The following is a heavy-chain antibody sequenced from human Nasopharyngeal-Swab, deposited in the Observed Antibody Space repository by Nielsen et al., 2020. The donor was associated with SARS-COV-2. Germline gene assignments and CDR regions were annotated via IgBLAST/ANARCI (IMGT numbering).Heavy chain of an antibody. D-gene: IGHD2-2*01. CDR1: GFTCYW. J-gene: IGHJ4*02. Sequence: GESLRLSCAASGFTCYWMSWVRQAPGKGLEWVAHIKQSGSGQYYVDSVKGRFTISRDNAKNSLSLQMNSLRAEDTAVYYCARYCSTTSCPRGFDYWGQGTLVTVSS. CDR2: IKQSGSGQ. V-gene: IGHV3-7*01. CDR3: ARYCSTTSCPRGFDY.